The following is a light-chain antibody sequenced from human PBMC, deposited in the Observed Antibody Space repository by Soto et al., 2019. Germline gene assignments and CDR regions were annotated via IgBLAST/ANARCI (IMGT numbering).Light chain of an antibody. Sequence: SYDLTQPPSVSVAPGQTARITCGGNNIGSKSVHWYQQKPGQAPVLVVYDDSDRPSGIPERFSGSNAGNTATLTISRVEDGDEAYYYCQLWDSSSDHVVFGGGTKLTVL. CDR2: DDS. CDR1: NIGSKS. CDR3: QLWDSSSDHVV. V-gene: IGLV3-21*02. J-gene: IGLJ2*01.